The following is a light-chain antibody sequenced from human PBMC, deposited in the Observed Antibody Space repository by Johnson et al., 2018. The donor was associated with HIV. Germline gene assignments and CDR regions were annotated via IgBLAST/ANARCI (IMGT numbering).Light chain of an antibody. CDR2: YNY. CDR1: SSNIGNSY. J-gene: IGLJ1*01. V-gene: IGLV1-51*01. Sequence: QSVLTHPPSVSAAPGQKVTISCSGSSSNIGNSYVSWYQQLPGIAPKLLIFYNYKRPSGFSDRFSASKSGTSATLGITGLQTGDEADYYCGTWDSSLSAYVFGTVTKVTVL. CDR3: GTWDSSLSAYV.